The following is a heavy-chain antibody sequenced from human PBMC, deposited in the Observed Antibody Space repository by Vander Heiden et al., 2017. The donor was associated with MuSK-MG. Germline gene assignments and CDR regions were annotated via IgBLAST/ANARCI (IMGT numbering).Heavy chain of an antibody. Sequence: QVQLQQWGAGLLKPSEPLSLTCAVYGGSFSGYYWSWIRQPPGKGLEWIGEINHSGSTNYNPSLKSRVTISVDTSKNQFSLKLSSVTAADTAVYYCARGGGYYYYYYMDVWGKGTTVTVSS. J-gene: IGHJ6*03. D-gene: IGHD3-16*01. CDR3: ARGGGYYYYYYMDV. CDR1: GGSFSGYY. CDR2: INHSGST. V-gene: IGHV4-34*01.